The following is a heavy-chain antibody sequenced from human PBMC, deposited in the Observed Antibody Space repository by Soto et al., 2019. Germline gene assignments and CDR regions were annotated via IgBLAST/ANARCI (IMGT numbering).Heavy chain of an antibody. CDR3: ARGGRVRGVSVGLPPSPRSLGHSYCYGMDV. CDR1: GGSFSGYY. Sequence: QVQLQQWGAGLLKPSETLSLTCAVYGGSFSGYYWSWIRQPPGKGLEWIGEINHSGSTNYNPSLKSRVTISVDTSKNQFSLKLSSVTAADTAVYYCARGGRVRGVSVGLPPSPRSLGHSYCYGMDVWGQGTTVTVSS. CDR2: INHSGST. J-gene: IGHJ6*02. V-gene: IGHV4-34*01. D-gene: IGHD3-10*01.